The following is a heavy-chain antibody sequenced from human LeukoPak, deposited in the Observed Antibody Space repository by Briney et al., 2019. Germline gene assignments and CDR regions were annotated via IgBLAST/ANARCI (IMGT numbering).Heavy chain of an antibody. J-gene: IGHJ4*02. V-gene: IGHV3-23*01. CDR1: GFTFSSYA. CDR3: AKLGWQWVY. CDR2: ISGSGGST. Sequence: HTGGSLRLSCAASGFTFSSYAMSWVRQAPGRGLEWVSAISGSGGSTYYADSVEGRFTISRDNSKNTLYLQMNSLRAEDTAVYYCAKLGWQWVYWGQGALVTVSS. D-gene: IGHD6-19*01.